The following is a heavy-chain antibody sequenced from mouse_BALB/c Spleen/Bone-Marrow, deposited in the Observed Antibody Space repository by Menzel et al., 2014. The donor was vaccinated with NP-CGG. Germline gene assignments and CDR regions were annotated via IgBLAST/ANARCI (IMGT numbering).Heavy chain of an antibody. Sequence: EVKLMESGGGLVQPGGSLKLSCAASGFDFRRYWMSWVRQALGKGLEWIGEINPNSRTINYTPSLKDKFIISRDNAKNTLYLQMSRVRSEDTALYYCARLRDRGWFAYWGQGTLVTVSA. CDR2: INPNSRTI. CDR1: GFDFRRYW. D-gene: IGHD3-3*01. V-gene: IGHV4-1*02. J-gene: IGHJ3*01. CDR3: ARLRDRGWFAY.